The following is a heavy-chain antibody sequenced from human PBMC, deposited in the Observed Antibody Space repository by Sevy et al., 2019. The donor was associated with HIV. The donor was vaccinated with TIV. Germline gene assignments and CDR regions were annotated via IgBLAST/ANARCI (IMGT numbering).Heavy chain of an antibody. CDR2: ISTSSSYV. D-gene: IGHD4-17*01. Sequence: GGSLRLSWAASGFTFRSYSMNWVRQAPGKGLEWVSSISTSSSYVYYADSLKGRFTISRDNAKISLYMQMNSLRVEETAVYYCARTNDYGVLGDFDIWGQRTMVTVSS. V-gene: IGHV3-21*03. CDR3: ARTNDYGVLGDFDI. J-gene: IGHJ3*02. CDR1: GFTFRSYS.